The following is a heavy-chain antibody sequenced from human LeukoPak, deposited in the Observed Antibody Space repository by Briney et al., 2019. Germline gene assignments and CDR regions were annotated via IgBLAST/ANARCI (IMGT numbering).Heavy chain of an antibody. CDR1: GYTFTSSY. D-gene: IGHD1-26*01. J-gene: IGHJ4*02. Sequence: ASAKVSCKASGYTFTSSYMHWVRRAPGQGLEWMGIINLSGGSTSFAQKFQGRVTMTRVTSTSTVYMELSSLRSEDTAVYYCATGGTDDYWGQGTLVTVSS. CDR2: INLSGGST. CDR3: ATGGTDDY. V-gene: IGHV1-46*03.